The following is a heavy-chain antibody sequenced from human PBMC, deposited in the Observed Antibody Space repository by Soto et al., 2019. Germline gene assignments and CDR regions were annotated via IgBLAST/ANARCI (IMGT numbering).Heavy chain of an antibody. CDR2: IYHSGST. J-gene: IGHJ4*02. D-gene: IGHD6-19*01. CDR1: GGSISSSNW. CDR3: ARDTYSSGWYADY. V-gene: IGHV4-4*02. Sequence: SETLSLTCAVSGGSISSSNWWSWVRQPPGKGLEWIGEIYHSGSTNYNPSLKSRVTISVDKSKNQFSLKLSSVTAADTAVYYCARDTYSSGWYADYWGQGTLVNVSS.